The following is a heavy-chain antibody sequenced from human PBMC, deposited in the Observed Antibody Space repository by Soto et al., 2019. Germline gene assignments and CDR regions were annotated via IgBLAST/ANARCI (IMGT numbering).Heavy chain of an antibody. V-gene: IGHV1-18*04. CDR2: ISAYNGNT. CDR3: ARFLNSGSYYVSLNFDY. J-gene: IGHJ4*02. D-gene: IGHD1-26*01. CDR1: GYTFTSYG. Sequence: QVQLVQSGAEVKKPGASVKVSCKASGYTFTSYGIIWVRQAPGQGLEWMGWISAYNGNTNYAQKLQGRVTMTTDTSTSTAYMELRSLRSDDTAVYYCARFLNSGSYYVSLNFDYWGQGTLVTVSS.